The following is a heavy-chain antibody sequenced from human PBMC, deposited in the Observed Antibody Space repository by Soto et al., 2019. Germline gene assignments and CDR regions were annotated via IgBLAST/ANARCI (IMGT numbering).Heavy chain of an antibody. V-gene: IGHV4-38-2*01. CDR1: VYSISIGYY. J-gene: IGHJ5*02. D-gene: IGHD3-22*01. CDR2: IYHGGST. CDR3: ARVGPWVPYYYDSSPYNFENWFDP. Sequence: SETLSVTCALSVYSISIGYYWGWLRQPPVKGLEWIASIYHGGSTYYNPSLNSRVTLSIDMTNNHVSLILNSVTAADTAVYYCARVGPWVPYYYDSSPYNFENWFDPWGQGTLVTVSS.